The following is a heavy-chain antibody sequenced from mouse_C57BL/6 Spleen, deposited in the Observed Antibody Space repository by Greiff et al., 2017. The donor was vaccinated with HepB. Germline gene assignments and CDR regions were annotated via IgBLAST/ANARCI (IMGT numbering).Heavy chain of an antibody. D-gene: IGHD2-4*01. CDR3: ARDTSYDYDFYAMDY. V-gene: IGHV5-4*01. Sequence: EVQGVESGGGLVKPGGSLKLSCAASGFTFSSYAMSWVRQTPEKRLEWVATISDGGSYTYYPDNVKGRFTISRDNAKNNLYLQMSHLKSEDTAMYYCARDTSYDYDFYAMDYWGQGTSVTVSS. CDR1: GFTFSSYA. CDR2: ISDGGSYT. J-gene: IGHJ4*01.